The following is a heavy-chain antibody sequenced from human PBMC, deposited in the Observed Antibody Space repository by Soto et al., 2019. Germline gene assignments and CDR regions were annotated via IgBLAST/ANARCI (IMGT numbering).Heavy chain of an antibody. CDR2: IIPIFGTA. CDR1: GGTFSSYA. D-gene: IGHD2-15*01. Sequence: QVQLVQSGAEVKKPGSSVKVSCKASGGTFSSYAISWVRQAPGQGLEWMGGIIPIFGTANYAQKFQGRVTITADESTSTGYMELSSLRSEDTAVYYCARVSDCSGGSCYLYAFDIWGQGTMVTVSS. V-gene: IGHV1-69*01. CDR3: ARVSDCSGGSCYLYAFDI. J-gene: IGHJ3*02.